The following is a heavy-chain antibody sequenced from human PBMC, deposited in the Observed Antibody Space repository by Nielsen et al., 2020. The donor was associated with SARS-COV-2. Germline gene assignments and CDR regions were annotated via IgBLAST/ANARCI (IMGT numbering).Heavy chain of an antibody. V-gene: IGHV3-30*04. CDR2: ISYDGSKE. Sequence: GESLKISCAASGFTFSNFAMNWVRQAPGKGLEWVAVISYDGSKEYYADSVQGRFTISRDNSKNTLYLQVDSLRPADTAVYYCVRDRPITLLTFGARFDFWGRGTLVTVSP. D-gene: IGHD5-24*01. CDR3: VRDRPITLLTFGARFDF. J-gene: IGHJ4*02. CDR1: GFTFSNFA.